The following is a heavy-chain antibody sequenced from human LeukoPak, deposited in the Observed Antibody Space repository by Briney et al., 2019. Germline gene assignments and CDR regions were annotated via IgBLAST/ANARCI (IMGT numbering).Heavy chain of an antibody. V-gene: IGHV3-53*05. CDR1: GFTVSSNY. Sequence: GGCLRLSCAASGFTVSSNYMSWVRQAPGKGLEWVSVINSGGSTYYADSVKGRFTISRDNSKNTLYLQMNSLRTEDTAVYFCARADHEKVGAIDYWGQGTPVILSS. CDR3: ARADHEKVGAIDY. J-gene: IGHJ4*02. CDR2: INSGGST. D-gene: IGHD3-16*01.